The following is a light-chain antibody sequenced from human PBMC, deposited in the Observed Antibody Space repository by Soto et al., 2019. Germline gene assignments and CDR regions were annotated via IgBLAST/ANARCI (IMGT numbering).Light chain of an antibody. CDR2: AAS. J-gene: IGKJ2*02. Sequence: DIQMTQSPSSLSASVGDRVTITCRASQSISSYLNWYQQKPGKAPKLLIYAASSLQSGVPSRLSGSGSETNITLTNSSLQPEDFATYYWQQSYSTPRTFGQGTKLEIK. CDR1: QSISSY. V-gene: IGKV1-39*01. CDR3: QQSYSTPRT.